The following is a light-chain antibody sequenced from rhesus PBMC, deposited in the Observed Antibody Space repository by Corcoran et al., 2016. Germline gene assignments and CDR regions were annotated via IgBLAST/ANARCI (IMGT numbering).Light chain of an antibody. Sequence: ETVVTQSPATLSLSPGERATLSCRASQSTGTYLAWYQQKPGQAPRLLIFGASYRATGVPDRFSVSGAGTDLPITVRSLEAEDVGVYYCHQNSNSLTFGEGTKVELK. V-gene: IGKV3-24*04. CDR1: QSTGTY. CDR2: GAS. J-gene: IGKJ4*01. CDR3: HQNSNSLT.